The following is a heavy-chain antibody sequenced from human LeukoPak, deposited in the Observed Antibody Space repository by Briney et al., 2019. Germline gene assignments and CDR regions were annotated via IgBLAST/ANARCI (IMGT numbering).Heavy chain of an antibody. D-gene: IGHD5-18*01. Sequence: PGGSLRLSRAASGFTFSSNYMSWVRQAPGKGLEWVSVIYSGGSTYYADSVKGRFTISRDNSKNTLYLQLNSLRAEDTAVYYCARSRGYSYGYSYFDSWGQGTLVTVSS. CDR1: GFTFSSNY. CDR2: IYSGGST. J-gene: IGHJ4*02. V-gene: IGHV3-53*01. CDR3: ARSRGYSYGYSYFDS.